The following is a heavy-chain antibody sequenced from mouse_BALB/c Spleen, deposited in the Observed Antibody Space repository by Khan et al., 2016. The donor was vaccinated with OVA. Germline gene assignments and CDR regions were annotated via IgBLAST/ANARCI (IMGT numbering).Heavy chain of an antibody. V-gene: IGHV1S135*01. Sequence: EVQLQESGLELMKPGASVKISCKASGYSFTSYYIHWVKQSHGKSLEWIGYIDPFNGGTSYNQKFKGKATLTLDKSSSTAYLHLSSLTSEDSAVYFCARGGLGLRAYAMDYWGQGTSVTVSS. D-gene: IGHD3-1*01. J-gene: IGHJ4*01. CDR3: ARGGLGLRAYAMDY. CDR2: IDPFNGGT. CDR1: GYSFTSYY.